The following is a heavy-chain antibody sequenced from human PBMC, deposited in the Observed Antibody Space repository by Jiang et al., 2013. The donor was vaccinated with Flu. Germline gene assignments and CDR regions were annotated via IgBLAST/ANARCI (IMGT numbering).Heavy chain of an antibody. CDR2: IYDSGSS. CDR3: ARAQKXSGFELPYFDS. D-gene: IGHD5-12*01. Sequence: GSGLVKPFGDPVPHRALCLVAPSAVVLTSGPGSASPPGKGLEWIGSIYDSGSSWYNPSLKSRVTISVDTFKSQFSLKVRSVTAADAAVYYCARAQKXSGFELPYFDSVGPGNPGHRLL. CDR1: VAPSAVVLTS. V-gene: IGHV4-39*07. J-gene: IGHJ4*02.